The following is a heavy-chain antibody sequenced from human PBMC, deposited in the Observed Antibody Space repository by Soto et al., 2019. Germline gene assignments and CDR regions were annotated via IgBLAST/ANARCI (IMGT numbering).Heavy chain of an antibody. CDR1: GFSFSNYA. Sequence: QVHLVESGGGVVQPGRSLRLSCAASGFSFSNYAMHWVRQAPGKGLEWVAVISFDGGHIYYAESLKGRFTISRDNSKKTLLLHVNSLTPEDTAVYFCASDFGGNCVDGSCYARDWGQGTLVTVSS. V-gene: IGHV3-30*04. CDR3: ASDFGGNCVDGSCYARD. J-gene: IGHJ4*02. D-gene: IGHD2-2*01. CDR2: ISFDGGHI.